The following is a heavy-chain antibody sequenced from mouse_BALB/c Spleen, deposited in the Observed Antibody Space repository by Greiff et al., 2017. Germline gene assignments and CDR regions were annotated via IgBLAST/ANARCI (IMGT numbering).Heavy chain of an antibody. V-gene: IGHV5-12-1*01. D-gene: IGHD2-14*01. J-gene: IGHJ4*01. CDR2: ISSGGGST. Sequence: EVNVVESGGGLVKPGGSLKLSCAASGFAFSSYDMSWVRQTPEKRLEWVAYISSGGGSTYYPDTVKGRFTISRDNAKNTLYLQMSSLKSEDTAMYYCARHPLYRYDRAMDYWGQGTSVTVSS. CDR1: GFAFSSYD. CDR3: ARHPLYRYDRAMDY.